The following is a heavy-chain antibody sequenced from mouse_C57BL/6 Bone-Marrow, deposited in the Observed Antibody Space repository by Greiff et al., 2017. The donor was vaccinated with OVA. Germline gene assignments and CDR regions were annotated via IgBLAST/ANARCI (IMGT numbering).Heavy chain of an antibody. D-gene: IGHD2-3*01. V-gene: IGHV1-22*01. CDR3: ARCSYDDFDY. Sequence: DVKLQESGPELVKPGASVKMSCKASGYTFTDYNMHWVKQSHGQSLEWIGYINPNNGGTSYNQKFKGKATLTVNKSSSTAYMELRSLTSEDSAVYYCARCSYDDFDYWGQGTTLTVSS. J-gene: IGHJ2*01. CDR1: GYTFTDYN. CDR2: INPNNGGT.